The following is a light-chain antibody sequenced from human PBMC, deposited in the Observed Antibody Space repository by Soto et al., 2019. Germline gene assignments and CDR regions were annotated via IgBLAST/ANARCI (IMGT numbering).Light chain of an antibody. Sequence: QSVLTQPPSVSGAPGQRVTISCTGSSSNIGAGYDVHWYQQLPGTAPKLLIYGNSNRPSGVPDRFSGSKSGNSASLAITGLQAEDEADYYCQSYESSLSYVFGTGTKLTVL. V-gene: IGLV1-40*01. CDR1: SSNIGAGYD. CDR3: QSYESSLSYV. J-gene: IGLJ1*01. CDR2: GNS.